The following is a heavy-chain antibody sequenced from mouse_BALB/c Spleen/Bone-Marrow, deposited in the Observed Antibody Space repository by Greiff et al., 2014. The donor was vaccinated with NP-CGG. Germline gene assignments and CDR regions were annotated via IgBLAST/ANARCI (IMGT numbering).Heavy chain of an antibody. D-gene: IGHD2-1*01. Sequence: EVKLVESXGGLVKPGGSLKLSCAVSGFTFSDYYMYWVRQNPEKRLEWVATINDGGSYTYYPDSVKGRFTISRDNAKNNLYLQMSSLKSEDTAMYYCARDGNFAMDYWGQGTSVTVSS. J-gene: IGHJ4*01. CDR3: ARDGNFAMDY. CDR2: INDGGSYT. V-gene: IGHV5-4*02. CDR1: GFTFSDYY.